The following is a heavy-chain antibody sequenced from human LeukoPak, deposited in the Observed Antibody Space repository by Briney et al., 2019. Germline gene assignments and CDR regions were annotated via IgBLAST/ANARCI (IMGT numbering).Heavy chain of an antibody. D-gene: IGHD4/OR15-4a*01. J-gene: IGHJ4*02. CDR1: GFIFSDYY. CDR2: TSFSGRTT. Sequence: PGGSLRLSCAASGFIFSDYYMSWFRQVPGKGLEWIAYTSFSGRTTYYADSVEGRFTISRDNAQNSLFLQMNSLRAEDTALYYCARGALTYYYDSWGQGTLVTVSS. CDR3: ARGALTYYYDS. V-gene: IGHV3-11*01.